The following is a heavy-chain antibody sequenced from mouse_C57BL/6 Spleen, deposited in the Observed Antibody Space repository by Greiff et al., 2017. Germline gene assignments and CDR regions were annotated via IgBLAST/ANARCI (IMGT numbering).Heavy chain of an antibody. D-gene: IGHD1-1*01. CDR1: GFTFSDYG. J-gene: IGHJ2*01. CDR2: ISSGSSNI. V-gene: IGHV5-17*01. Sequence: DVKLVESGGGLVKPGGSLKLSCAASGFTFSDYGMHWVRQAPEKGLEWVAYISSGSSNIYYADTVKGRFTISRDNAKNTLFLQMTSLRSEDTAMYYCAREGLYYGSTDYWGQGTTLTVSS. CDR3: AREGLYYGSTDY.